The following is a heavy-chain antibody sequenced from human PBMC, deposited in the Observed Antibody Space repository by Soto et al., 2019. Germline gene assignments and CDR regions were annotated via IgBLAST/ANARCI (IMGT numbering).Heavy chain of an antibody. V-gene: IGHV3-30-3*01. CDR3: ARASSGYFVGDY. CDR2: ISYDGSNK. D-gene: IGHD3-22*01. CDR1: GFTFSSYA. Sequence: PGGSLRLSCAASGFTFSSYAMHWVRQAPGKGLEWVAVISYDGSNKYYADSAKGRFTISRDNSKNTLYLQMNSLRAEDTAVYYCARASSGYFVGDYWGQGTLVTVSS. J-gene: IGHJ4*02.